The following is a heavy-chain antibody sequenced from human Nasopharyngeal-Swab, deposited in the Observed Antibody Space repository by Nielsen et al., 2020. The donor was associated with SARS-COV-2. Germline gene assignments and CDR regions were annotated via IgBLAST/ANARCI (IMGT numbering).Heavy chain of an antibody. CDR1: GFTFSSYD. J-gene: IGHJ3*02. CDR2: IGTAGDT. Sequence: GESLKISCAASGFTFSSYDMHWVRQATGKGLEWVSAIGTAGDTYYPGSVKGRFTISRENAKNSLYLQMNSLRAEDTAVYYCARVNPVSGSYYDAIDIWGQGTMVTVSS. V-gene: IGHV3-13*01. CDR3: ARVNPVSGSYYDAIDI. D-gene: IGHD1-26*01.